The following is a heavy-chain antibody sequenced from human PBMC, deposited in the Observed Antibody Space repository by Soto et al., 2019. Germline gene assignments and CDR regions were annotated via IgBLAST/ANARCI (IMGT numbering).Heavy chain of an antibody. D-gene: IGHD3-10*01. Sequence: QVQLQEWGPGLVKPSQTLSLTCTVSGGSISSGGYYWSWIRQHPGKGLEWIGYIYYSGSTYYNPSRKSRVTISVDTSKNQFSLKLSSVTAADTAVYYCARGARITMVRGVIIAHYYYYYMDVWGKGTTVTVSS. CDR3: ARGARITMVRGVIIAHYYYYYMDV. V-gene: IGHV4-31*03. CDR1: GGSISSGGYY. J-gene: IGHJ6*03. CDR2: IYYSGST.